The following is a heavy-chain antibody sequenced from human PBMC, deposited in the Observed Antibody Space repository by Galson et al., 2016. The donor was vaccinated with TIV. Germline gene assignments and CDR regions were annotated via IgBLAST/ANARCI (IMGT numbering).Heavy chain of an antibody. CDR2: IILVVGLA. V-gene: IGHV1-69*02. CDR3: VRGRGYYFASGSSYFDY. Sequence: SVKVSCKASGGTLSTSTISWVRQAPGQGLEWMGRIILVVGLANYAQKFQGRFTITADTATRTIYMELSSLRSEDTDVYYCVRGRGYYFASGSSYFDYWGQGSLVTVSS. J-gene: IGHJ4*02. CDR1: GGTLSTST. D-gene: IGHD3-10*01.